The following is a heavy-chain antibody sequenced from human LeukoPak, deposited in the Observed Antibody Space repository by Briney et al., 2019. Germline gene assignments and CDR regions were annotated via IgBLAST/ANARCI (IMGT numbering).Heavy chain of an antibody. CDR2: ISAYNGNT. D-gene: IGHD6-19*01. V-gene: IGHV1-18*01. CDR3: ARDASRSITVAGLDAFDI. CDR1: GYTFTSYS. Sequence: ASVKVSCKASGYTFTSYSISWVRQAPGQGLEWMGWISAYNGNTNYAQKFQGRVTMTTDTSTNTAYMELRSLRSDDTAVYYCARDASRSITVAGLDAFDIWGQGALVTVSS. J-gene: IGHJ3*02.